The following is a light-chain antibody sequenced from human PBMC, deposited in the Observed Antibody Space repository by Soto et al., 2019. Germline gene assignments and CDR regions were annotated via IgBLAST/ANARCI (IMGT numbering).Light chain of an antibody. CDR3: NSYTTTSALV. Sequence: QSALTQPDSVSGSPGQSITISCTGSSADIGSHDYVSWYQQHPGKVPKLIIYEVSKRPSGASDRFSGSKSGNAAYLSISGLQPEDEADYYCNSYTTTSALVFGTGTKVTVL. CDR2: EVS. V-gene: IGLV2-14*01. CDR1: SADIGSHDY. J-gene: IGLJ1*01.